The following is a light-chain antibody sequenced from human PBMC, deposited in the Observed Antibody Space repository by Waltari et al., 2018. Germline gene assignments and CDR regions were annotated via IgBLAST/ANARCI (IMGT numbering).Light chain of an antibody. V-gene: IGKV1-12*01. CDR2: AAS. CDR1: QGISSW. CDR3: QQSNRFPQT. J-gene: IGKJ1*01. Sequence: DIQMTQFPSSVSASVGDRVTITCRGSQGISSWLAWYEQKPGKAPKPLIYAASSLQSWVPSRFSGSVSGEDFTLNINSLQPEDFATYYCQQSNRFPQTFGQGTKVEIK.